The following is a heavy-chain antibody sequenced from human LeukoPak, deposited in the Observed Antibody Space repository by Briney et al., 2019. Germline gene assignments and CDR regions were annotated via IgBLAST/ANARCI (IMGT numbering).Heavy chain of an antibody. CDR1: GGSISSGGYY. CDR3: ARGVLWAKPQRYYFDY. J-gene: IGHJ4*02. Sequence: SQTLSLTCTVSGGSISSGGYYWSSLRQHPGKGLEWNGYSYYSGSTYYNPSLKSRVTISVDTSNNQFSLKLSSVAAADTAVYYCARGVLWAKPQRYYFDYWGQGTLVTVSS. CDR2: SYYSGST. D-gene: IGHD2-8*02. V-gene: IGHV4-31*03.